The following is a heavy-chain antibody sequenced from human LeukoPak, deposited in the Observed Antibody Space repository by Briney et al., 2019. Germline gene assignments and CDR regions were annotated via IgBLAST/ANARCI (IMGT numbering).Heavy chain of an antibody. CDR3: ARDLDWGAFDV. J-gene: IGHJ5*02. D-gene: IGHD3-9*01. Sequence: PGGTLRLSCAASGFTFSSHGMSWVRQAPGKGLEWVSAISGSGSTYHADSVKGRFTISRDIFKNTLYLQMNSLRAEDTALYYCARDLDWGAFDVWGQGTLVTVSS. CDR2: ISGSGST. CDR1: GFTFSSHG. V-gene: IGHV3-23*01.